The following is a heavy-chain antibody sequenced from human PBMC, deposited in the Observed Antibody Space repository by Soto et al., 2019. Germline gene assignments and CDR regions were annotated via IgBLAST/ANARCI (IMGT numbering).Heavy chain of an antibody. CDR1: GGSMRNYF. CDR2: IHYSGTT. J-gene: IGHJ4*02. V-gene: IGHV4-59*01. D-gene: IGHD6-13*01. Sequence: SETLSLTCTVSGGSMRNYFWTWIRQPPGKGLEWIGYIHYSGTTSFFPSYNPSLRSRVTISEDTSKDQFSLKLLSVTTADTAVYFCAAGEASSRNLAPYYLDFWGQGTLVTVSS. CDR3: AAGEASSRNLAPYYLDF.